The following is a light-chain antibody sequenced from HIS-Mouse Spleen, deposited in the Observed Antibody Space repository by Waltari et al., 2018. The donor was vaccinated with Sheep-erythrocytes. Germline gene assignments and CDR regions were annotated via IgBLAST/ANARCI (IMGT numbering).Light chain of an antibody. J-gene: IGLJ3*02. CDR2: EGS. V-gene: IGLV2-23*01. Sequence: QSALTQPASVSGSPGRSITISCTGTSRDVGSDNLDSCYQQQPGKAPKLMIYEGSKRPSGVSNRFSGSKSGNTASLTISGLQAEDEADYYCCSYAGSSTPWVFGGGTKLTVL. CDR1: SRDVGSDNL. CDR3: CSYAGSSTPWV.